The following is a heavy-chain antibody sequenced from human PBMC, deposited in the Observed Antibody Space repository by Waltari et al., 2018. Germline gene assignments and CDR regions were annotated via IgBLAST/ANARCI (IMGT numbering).Heavy chain of an antibody. D-gene: IGHD3-22*01. V-gene: IGHV1-3*03. CDR2: INAGNGNT. J-gene: IGHJ4*02. CDR3: ARDRDYYDSSGPFDY. Sequence: QVQLVQSGAEVKKPWASVKVSCKASGYTFTSYAMHWVRQAPGQRLEWMGWINAGNGNTKYSQEFQGRVTITRDTSASTAYMELSSLRSEDMAVYYCARDRDYYDSSGPFDYWGQGTLVTVSS. CDR1: GYTFTSYA.